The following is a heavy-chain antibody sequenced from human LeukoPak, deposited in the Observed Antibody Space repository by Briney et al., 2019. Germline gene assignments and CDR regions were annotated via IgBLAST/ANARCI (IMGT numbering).Heavy chain of an antibody. Sequence: GGSLRLSCAASGFTVSSNYMSWVRQAPGKGLEWVSVIYSGGSTYYADSVKGRFTISRDNSKNTLYLQMNSLRAEDTAVCYCARDGYDSSGYYVGYWGQGTLVTVSS. D-gene: IGHD3-22*01. V-gene: IGHV3-53*01. CDR1: GFTVSSNY. J-gene: IGHJ4*02. CDR2: IYSGGST. CDR3: ARDGYDSSGYYVGY.